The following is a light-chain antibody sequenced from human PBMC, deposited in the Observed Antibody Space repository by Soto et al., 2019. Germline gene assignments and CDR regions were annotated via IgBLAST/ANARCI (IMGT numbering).Light chain of an antibody. CDR1: QSVVSKF. Sequence: EIVLTQSPGTLSLSPGERATLSCRASQSVVSKFFAWYQQKPDQAPRLLIYATSSRATGIPDRFSGGGSGTDFTLTISSLEPEDFAVYYCQQYGSPPMYAFGQGTKLEIK. CDR3: QQYGSPPMYA. V-gene: IGKV3-20*01. CDR2: ATS. J-gene: IGKJ2*01.